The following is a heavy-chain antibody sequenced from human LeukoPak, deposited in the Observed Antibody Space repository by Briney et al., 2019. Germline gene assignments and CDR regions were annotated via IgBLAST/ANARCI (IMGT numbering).Heavy chain of an antibody. V-gene: IGHV4-59*11. CDR3: AREGTAGTNLNWFDP. CDR2: ISYSGST. J-gene: IGHJ5*02. CDR1: GGPISSQY. D-gene: IGHD1-1*01. Sequence: SETLSLTCSVSGGPISSQYWIWIRQPPGKGLEWIGYISYSGSTNFNPSLKSRVTISVDTSKNQFSLKLSSVTAADTAVYYCAREGTAGTNLNWFDPWGQGNLVSVSS.